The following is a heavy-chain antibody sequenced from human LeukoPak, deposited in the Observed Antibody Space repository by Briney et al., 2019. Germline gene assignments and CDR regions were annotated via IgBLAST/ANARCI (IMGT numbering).Heavy chain of an antibody. J-gene: IGHJ3*02. D-gene: IGHD1-1*01. CDR3: AKSLFTSATGTGRAFHI. Sequence: SGGSLRLSCAASGFVVSDTFMSWFRQAPGKGLEWVSVIYTRGNTFYADSVKGRLTISRDNSKSTLYLQMNGLRAEDTAIFYCAKSLFTSATGTGRAFHIWGQGTRVTVSP. CDR2: IYTRGNT. V-gene: IGHV3-53*01. CDR1: GFVVSDTF.